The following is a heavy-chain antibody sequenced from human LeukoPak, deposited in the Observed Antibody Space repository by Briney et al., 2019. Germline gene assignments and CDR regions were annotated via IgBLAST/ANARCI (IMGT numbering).Heavy chain of an antibody. D-gene: IGHD2-15*01. CDR3: ASFLVVAATSFLDAFDI. CDR1: GYTFTSYY. Sequence: GASVKVSCKASGYTFTSYYMHWVRQAPGQGLEWMGIINPSGGSTSYAQKFQGRVTMTRDMSTSTVYMELSSLRSEDTAVYYCASFLVVAATSFLDAFDIWGQGTMVTVSS. J-gene: IGHJ3*02. CDR2: INPSGGST. V-gene: IGHV1-46*01.